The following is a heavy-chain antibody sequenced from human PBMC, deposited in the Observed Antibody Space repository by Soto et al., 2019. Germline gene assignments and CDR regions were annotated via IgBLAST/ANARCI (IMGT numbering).Heavy chain of an antibody. CDR2: IDPNNGDT. V-gene: IGHV1-2*02. Sequence: QVQLVQSGAEVKKPGASVKVSCKASGYNFIGYYIHWVRQAPGQGLQWMGWIDPNNGDTDSAQKFQGRITMTRDTSISTVCMDLRSLRIDDTAIYYCAWLRGQFYYGMDVWGQGTTVAVSS. CDR1: GYNFIGYY. J-gene: IGHJ6*02. CDR3: AWLRGQFYYGMDV. D-gene: IGHD5-12*01.